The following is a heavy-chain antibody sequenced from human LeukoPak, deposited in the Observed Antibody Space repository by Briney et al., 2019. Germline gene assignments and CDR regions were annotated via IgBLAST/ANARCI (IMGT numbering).Heavy chain of an antibody. CDR1: GGTFSSYA. CDR2: IIPILGIA. Sequence: WASVKLSCKASGGTFSSYAISWVRQAPGQGLEWMGRIIPILGIANYAQNLKGRFTIPADKSTSTAYMELSSLRSEHRAVYYCASSYRGGWYGRYDYWGQGTLVAVSS. J-gene: IGHJ4*02. CDR3: ASSYRGGWYGRYDY. D-gene: IGHD6-19*01. V-gene: IGHV1-69*04.